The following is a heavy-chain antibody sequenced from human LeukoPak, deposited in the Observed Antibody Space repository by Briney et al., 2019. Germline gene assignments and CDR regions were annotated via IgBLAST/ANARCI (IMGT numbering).Heavy chain of an antibody. V-gene: IGHV4-38-2*02. Sequence: SETLSLTCTVSGYCISSGYFWGWIRQPPGKGLEWIGSIYHSGSTYYNPSLKSRVTISVDTSKNQFSLRVSSVTAADTAVYYCARVITAGSYYCDNWGQGTLVTVSS. CDR3: ARVITAGSYYCDN. J-gene: IGHJ4*02. CDR2: IYHSGST. CDR1: GYCISSGYF. D-gene: IGHD1-14*01.